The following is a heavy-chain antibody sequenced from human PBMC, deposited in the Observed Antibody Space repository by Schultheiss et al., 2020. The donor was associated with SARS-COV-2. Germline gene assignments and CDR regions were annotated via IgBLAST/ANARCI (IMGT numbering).Heavy chain of an antibody. CDR1: GYTFTSYG. D-gene: IGHD6-19*01. J-gene: IGHJ4*02. CDR3: ATRGSSGWYWDY. V-gene: IGHV1-18*04. CDR2: ISAYNGNT. Sequence: ASVKVSCKASGYTFTSYGISWVRQAPGQGLEWMGWISAYNGNTNYAQKLQGRVTMTTDTSTSTAYMELRSLRSEDTAVYYCATRGSSGWYWDYWGQGTLVTVSS.